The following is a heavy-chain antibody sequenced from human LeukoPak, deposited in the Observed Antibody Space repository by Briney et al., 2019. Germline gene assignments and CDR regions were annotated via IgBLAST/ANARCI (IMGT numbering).Heavy chain of an antibody. D-gene: IGHD6-13*01. J-gene: IGHJ4*02. CDR3: ARDRAAAGNY. Sequence: PGGSLRLSCAASGFTFSSYSMNWVRQAPGKGLEWVSSISGSSSYIYYADSVKGRFTISRDNAKNSLYLQMNSLRAGDTAVYYCARDRAAAGNYWGQGTLVTVSS. CDR1: GFTFSSYS. CDR2: ISGSSSYI. V-gene: IGHV3-21*01.